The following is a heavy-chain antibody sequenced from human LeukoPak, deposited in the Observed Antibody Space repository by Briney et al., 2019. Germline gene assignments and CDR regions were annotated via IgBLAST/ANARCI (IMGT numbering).Heavy chain of an antibody. J-gene: IGHJ4*02. Sequence: SETLSLTCTVSGGSINIYYWSWIRQPAAKGLEWIGRIYTSGSTHYNPSLKSRVTMSVDTSKNQFSLKLSSVTAADTAVYYCARGGVLKSVDYWGQGTLVAVSS. CDR2: IYTSGST. CDR3: ARGGVLKSVDY. D-gene: IGHD3-16*01. V-gene: IGHV4-4*07. CDR1: GGSINIYY.